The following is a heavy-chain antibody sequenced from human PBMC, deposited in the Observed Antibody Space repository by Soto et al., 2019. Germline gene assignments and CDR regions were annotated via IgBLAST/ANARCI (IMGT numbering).Heavy chain of an antibody. CDR1: GGSISSSSFH. V-gene: IGHV4-39*01. CDR2: IYYSGST. CDR3: ARRERAAGTDWWFDP. J-gene: IGHJ5*02. Sequence: QLQLQESGPGLVKPSETLSLTCTVSGGSISSSSFHWGWIRQPPGKGLEWIGSIYYSGSTYYSPSPQSRVPISVDPAKNPFSLKLSSLTAADTALYYCARRERAAGTDWWFDPWGQGTLVTVSS. D-gene: IGHD6-13*01.